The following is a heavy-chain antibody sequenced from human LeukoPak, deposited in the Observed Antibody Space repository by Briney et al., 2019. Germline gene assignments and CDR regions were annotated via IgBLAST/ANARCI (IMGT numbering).Heavy chain of an antibody. Sequence: LRLSCAASGFTFSSYGMHWVRQAPGKGLEWVAVISYDGSNKYYADSVKGRFTISRDNSKNTLYLQMNSLRAEDTAVYYCAKDFVYGSGSYYFDYWGQGTLVTVSS. D-gene: IGHD3-10*01. CDR2: ISYDGSNK. V-gene: IGHV3-30*18. CDR3: AKDFVYGSGSYYFDY. CDR1: GFTFSSYG. J-gene: IGHJ4*02.